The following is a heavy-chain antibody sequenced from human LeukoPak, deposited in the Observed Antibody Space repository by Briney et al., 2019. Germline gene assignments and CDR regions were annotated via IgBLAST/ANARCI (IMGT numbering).Heavy chain of an antibody. CDR2: MYHSGSP. J-gene: IGHJ3*02. D-gene: IGHD1-1*01. V-gene: IGHV4-30-2*01. Sequence: SQTLSLTCTVSSGSISSGGHYWTWIRQPPGKGLEWIGYMYHSGSPYYNPSLKSRVTISVDRSRDYFSLELISVTAADTAVYYCARGGNWNDGFNIWGQGTSVTVSS. CDR1: SGSISSGGHY. CDR3: ARGGNWNDGFNI.